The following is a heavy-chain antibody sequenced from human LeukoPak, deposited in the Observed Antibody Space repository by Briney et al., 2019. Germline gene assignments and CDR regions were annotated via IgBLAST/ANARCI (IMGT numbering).Heavy chain of an antibody. Sequence: GGSLRLSCAASGFTFSSYSMNWVRQAPGKGLEWVSSISSSSSSYIYYADSVKGRFTISRDNAKNSLYLQMNSLRAEDTAVYYCARDWDGYSAFDYWGQGTLVTVSS. J-gene: IGHJ4*02. CDR2: ISSSSSSYI. CDR1: GFTFSSYS. V-gene: IGHV3-21*01. CDR3: ARDWDGYSAFDY. D-gene: IGHD5-18*01.